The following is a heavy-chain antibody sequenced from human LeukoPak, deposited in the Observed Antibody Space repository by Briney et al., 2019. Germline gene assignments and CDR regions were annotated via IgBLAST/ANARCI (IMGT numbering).Heavy chain of an antibody. V-gene: IGHV3-7*01. CDR3: ARGVWSSRNAFDI. CDR1: GFSFTTSW. CDR2: IKPDATEK. J-gene: IGHJ3*02. Sequence: GGSLRLSCAASGFSFTTSWMSWVRQAPGKGLEWVANIKPDATEKHYVDSVRGRFTISRDNAQNSLSLEMSSLRAEDTAVYYCARGVWSSRNAFDIWGQGTMVTVSS. D-gene: IGHD1-14*01.